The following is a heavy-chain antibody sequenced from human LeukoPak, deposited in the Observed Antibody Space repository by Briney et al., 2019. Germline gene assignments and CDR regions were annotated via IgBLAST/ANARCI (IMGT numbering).Heavy chain of an antibody. J-gene: IGHJ4*02. CDR1: GYSFTSYW. CDR2: IYPGDSDT. V-gene: IGHV5-51*01. CDR3: ARHREDYYDSSCAFDY. Sequence: GESLKISCKGSGYSFTSYWIGWVRQMPGKGLGWMGIIYPGDSDTRYSPSFQGQVTISADKSISTAYLQWSSLKASDTAMYYCARHREDYYDSSCAFDYWGQGTLVTVSS. D-gene: IGHD3-22*01.